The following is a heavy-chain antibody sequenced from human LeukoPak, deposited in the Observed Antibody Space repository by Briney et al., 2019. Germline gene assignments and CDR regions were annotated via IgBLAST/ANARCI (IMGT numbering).Heavy chain of an antibody. V-gene: IGHV4-4*07. CDR3: ARDGSGWYNDAFDI. CDR1: GGSIISYY. J-gene: IGHJ3*02. CDR2: IYTSGST. D-gene: IGHD6-19*01. Sequence: SETLSLTCTVSGGSIISYYWSWIRQPAGKGLEWIGRIYTSGSTNYNPSLKSRVTMSVDTSKNQFSLKLSSVTAADTAVYYCARDGSGWYNDAFDIWGQGTMVTVSS.